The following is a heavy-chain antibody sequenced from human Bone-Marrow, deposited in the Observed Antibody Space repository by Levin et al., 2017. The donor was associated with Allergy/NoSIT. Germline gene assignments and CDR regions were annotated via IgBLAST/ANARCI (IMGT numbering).Heavy chain of an antibody. J-gene: IGHJ4*02. CDR3: ARGWLAY. CDR1: GFTVTDNY. CDR2: IHSGGTT. V-gene: IGHV3-53*01. Sequence: GESLKISCAGSGFTVTDNYMSWVRQAPGKGLEWVSVIHSGGTTYYADSVKGRFTISRDISKNTLYLQMNSLRVEDTAVYYCARGWLAYWGQGTLVTVSS. D-gene: IGHD5-24*01.